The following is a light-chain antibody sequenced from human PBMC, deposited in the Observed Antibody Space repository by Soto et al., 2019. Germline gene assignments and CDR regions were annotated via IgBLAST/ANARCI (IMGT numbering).Light chain of an antibody. V-gene: IGKV3-15*01. J-gene: IGKJ1*01. Sequence: ETVMTQSPATLSLSPGERATLSCRASQSVSTNLVWYQQRPGQAPRLLIYSASIRATGIPARFSGSGSETEFTLTISSLQSEDSALYYCQQYKNWPPWTFGQGTKVEV. CDR3: QQYKNWPPWT. CDR2: SAS. CDR1: QSVSTN.